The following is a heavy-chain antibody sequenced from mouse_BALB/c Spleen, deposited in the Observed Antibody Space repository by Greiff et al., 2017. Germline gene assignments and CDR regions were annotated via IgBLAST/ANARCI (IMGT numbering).Heavy chain of an antibody. CDR3: ARLLRGYAMDY. V-gene: IGHV5-6*01. J-gene: IGHJ4*01. Sequence: VQLQQSGGDLVKPGGSLKLSCAASGFTFSSYGMSWVRQTPDKRLEWVATISSGGSYTYYPDSVKGRFTISRDNAKNTLYLQMSSLKSEDTAMYYCARLLRGYAMDYWGQGTSVTVSS. CDR1: GFTFSSYG. CDR2: ISSGGSYT. D-gene: IGHD1-1*01.